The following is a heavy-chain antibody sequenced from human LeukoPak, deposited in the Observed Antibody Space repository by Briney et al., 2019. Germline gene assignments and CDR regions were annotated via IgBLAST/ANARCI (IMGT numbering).Heavy chain of an antibody. CDR1: GFTFSSYA. Sequence: GGSLRLSCAASGFTFSSYAMSWVRQAPGKGLEWVSAISGSGGSTYYADSVKGRFTISRDNSKNTLYLQMNSLRAKDTAVYYCANNYCSSTSCPYFDYWGQGTLVTVSS. D-gene: IGHD2-2*01. J-gene: IGHJ4*02. CDR3: ANNYCSSTSCPYFDY. CDR2: ISGSGGST. V-gene: IGHV3-23*01.